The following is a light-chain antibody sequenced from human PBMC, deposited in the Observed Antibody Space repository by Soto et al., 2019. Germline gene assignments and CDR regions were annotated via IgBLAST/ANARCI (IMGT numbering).Light chain of an antibody. V-gene: IGKV1-17*02. CDR3: QQYENSSPWT. J-gene: IGKJ1*01. Sequence: DIQMTQSPSSLSASVGARVPITCRARQGIRNCLGWYQQKPGTAPKRLIYYASSLQSGVPSRFSGSGSGTEFTLTISNLQPDDFATYYCQQYENSSPWTFGQGTKVDIK. CDR2: YAS. CDR1: QGIRNC.